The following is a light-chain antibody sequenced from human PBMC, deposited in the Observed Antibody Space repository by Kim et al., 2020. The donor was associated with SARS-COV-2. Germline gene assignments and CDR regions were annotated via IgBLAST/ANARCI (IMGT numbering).Light chain of an antibody. Sequence: VALGQTVRITCQGDSLRSYYATWDQQKPGPAPILVIYGKNNRPSGIPDRFSGSSSGNTASLTITGTQAGDEADYYCNARDSNDNVLFGGGTQLTVL. V-gene: IGLV3-19*01. CDR3: NARDSNDNVL. CDR1: SLRSYY. J-gene: IGLJ2*01. CDR2: GKN.